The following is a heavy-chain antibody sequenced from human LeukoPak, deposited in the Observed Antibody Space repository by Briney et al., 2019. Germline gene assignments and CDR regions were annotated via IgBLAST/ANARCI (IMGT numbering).Heavy chain of an antibody. V-gene: IGHV3-74*01. CDR3: ARGRPHGNDY. D-gene: IGHD4-23*01. CDR1: GFTFSLYW. Sequence: GGSLRLSCAASGFTFSLYWMNWVRHAPGRGLVWVSRIASDGSSTTYADSVKGRFSISRDNAKNTLYLQMNSLRVEDTAVYYCARGRPHGNDYWGQGTLVTVSS. J-gene: IGHJ4*02. CDR2: IASDGSST.